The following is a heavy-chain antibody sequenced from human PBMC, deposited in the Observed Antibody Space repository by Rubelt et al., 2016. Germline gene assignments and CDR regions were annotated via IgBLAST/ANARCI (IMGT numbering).Heavy chain of an antibody. CDR3: ARLSRSISRAAADY. V-gene: IGHV4-39*01. Sequence: GPGLVKPSETLSLTCTVSGGSISSSSYYWGWIRQPPGKGLEWIGSIYYSGSTYYNPSLKSRVTISVDTSKNQFSLKLSSVTAADTAVYYCARLSRSISRAAADYWAQGTLVTVSS. D-gene: IGHD6-13*01. CDR1: GGSISSSSYY. J-gene: IGHJ4*02. CDR2: IYYSGST.